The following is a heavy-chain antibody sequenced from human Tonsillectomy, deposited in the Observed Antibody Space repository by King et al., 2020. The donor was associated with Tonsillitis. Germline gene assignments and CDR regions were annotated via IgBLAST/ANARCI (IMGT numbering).Heavy chain of an antibody. CDR1: CGSVSSSGSF. CDR2: IFHTGTFS. J-gene: IGHJ4*02. CDR3: ASLGVSGRQLWEY. D-gene: IGHD3-16*01. V-gene: IGHV4-39*01. Sequence: LQLQESGPGLVKPSETLSLTCTVSCGSVSSSGSFWGWIRPSPGKGLGWIATIFHTGTFSYYNPSPKRRGTVSLYTSANQFSLKLSSVTAADPAVYHCASLGVSGRQLWEYWGQGTLVTVSS.